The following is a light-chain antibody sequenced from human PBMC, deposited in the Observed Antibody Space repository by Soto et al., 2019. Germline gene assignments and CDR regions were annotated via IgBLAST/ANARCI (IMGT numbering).Light chain of an antibody. CDR2: DVS. CDR3: ISYTSSNTLGV. J-gene: IGLJ2*01. CDR1: SSDVDTYNY. V-gene: IGLV2-14*01. Sequence: QSALTEPASVSGSTAQSITISCTGTSSDVDTYNYVSWYQQYPGKAPKLMIHDVSNRPSGVSNRFSGYKSGNTASLTISGLQAEDEADYYCISYTSSNTLGVFGGGTKLTVL.